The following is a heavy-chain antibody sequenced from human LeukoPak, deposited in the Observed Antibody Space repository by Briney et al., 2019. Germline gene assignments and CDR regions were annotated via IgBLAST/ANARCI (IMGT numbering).Heavy chain of an antibody. V-gene: IGHV3-7*01. CDR3: ARVWVRIAAAGTLDY. CDR2: IKRDGSEK. CDR1: GFTFSSYW. Sequence: GGALRLSCAASGFTFSSYWMSWVRQAPGKGLEWVANIKRDGSEKYYVESVKGRFNISRDNAKTSLYLQMTSLRAEDTAVYYCARVWVRIAAAGTLDYWGQGTLVTVSS. J-gene: IGHJ4*02. D-gene: IGHD6-13*01.